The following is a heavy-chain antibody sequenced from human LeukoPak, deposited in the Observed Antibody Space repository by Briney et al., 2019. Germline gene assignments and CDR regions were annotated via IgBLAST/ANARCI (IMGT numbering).Heavy chain of an antibody. D-gene: IGHD6-13*01. CDR3: ARRSWSSSIAASISNWFDP. V-gene: IGHV5-51*01. CDR2: IYPGDSDT. CDR1: GYSFTSYW. Sequence: GESLKISCKGSGYSFTSYWIGWVRQMPGKGLEWMGIIYPGDSDTRYSPSFQGQVTISADKSISTAYLQWSSLKASDTAMYYCARRSWSSSIAASISNWFDPWGQGTLVTVSS. J-gene: IGHJ5*02.